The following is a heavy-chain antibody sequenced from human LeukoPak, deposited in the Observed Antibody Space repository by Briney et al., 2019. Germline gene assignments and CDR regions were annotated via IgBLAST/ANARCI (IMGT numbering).Heavy chain of an antibody. CDR1: GYTFTSYG. D-gene: IGHD6-13*01. J-gene: IGHJ4*02. CDR2: SSAYNCHT. Sequence: ASVKVSCKASGYTFTSYGISWVRQAPGQGLEWMGWSSAYNCHTNYAQKFQGRVTMTTDTSTRTAYMELRSLRFDDSAVYYCARGLEAAALHPYDFWGQGTLVTVSS. CDR3: ARGLEAAALHPYDF. V-gene: IGHV1-18*01.